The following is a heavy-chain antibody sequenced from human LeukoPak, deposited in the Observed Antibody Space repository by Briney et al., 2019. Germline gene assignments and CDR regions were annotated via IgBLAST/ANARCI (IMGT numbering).Heavy chain of an antibody. Sequence: GASVKVSCKASGYTFTRYGVSWGRQAPGRWLELMAWITAYNGNANYAQKFQGRVTMTEDTSTDTAYMELSSLRSEDTAVYYCATSVLAISSVAGGLFDYWGQGTLVTVSS. CDR2: ITAYNGNA. D-gene: IGHD6-19*01. CDR3: ATSVLAISSVAGGLFDY. CDR1: GYTFTRYG. V-gene: IGHV1-18*01. J-gene: IGHJ4*02.